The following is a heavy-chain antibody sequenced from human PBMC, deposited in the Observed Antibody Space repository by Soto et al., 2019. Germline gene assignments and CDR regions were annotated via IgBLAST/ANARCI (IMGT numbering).Heavy chain of an antibody. CDR2: IYYSGRT. Sequence: SCSLSLTCTVSGASICSYDGGWLRTLPGKGLEWVGYIYYSGRTSYNPSLKSRVIISVDTSKKQFSLQLNSVTAADTAVYYGAGTDIVATMDGGADYYYYYMDVWGKGTTVTVSS. J-gene: IGHJ6*03. V-gene: IGHV4-59*08. D-gene: IGHD5-12*01. CDR3: AGTDIVATMDGGADYYYYYMDV. CDR1: GASICSYD.